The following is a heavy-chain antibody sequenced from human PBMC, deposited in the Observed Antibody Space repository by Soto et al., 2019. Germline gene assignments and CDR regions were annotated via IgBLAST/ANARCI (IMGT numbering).Heavy chain of an antibody. CDR2: ISDTGTRT. Sequence: GSLRLSCVAAGFTFSSAAMNWVRQAPGKGLEWVSIISDTGTRTHYADSVKGRFTISRDNSKNTLYLDMNSLRAEDTAVYYCAKSLDIHYKNWFDPWGQGTLVTVSS. D-gene: IGHD4-4*01. V-gene: IGHV3-23*01. J-gene: IGHJ5*02. CDR3: AKSLDIHYKNWFDP. CDR1: GFTFSSAA.